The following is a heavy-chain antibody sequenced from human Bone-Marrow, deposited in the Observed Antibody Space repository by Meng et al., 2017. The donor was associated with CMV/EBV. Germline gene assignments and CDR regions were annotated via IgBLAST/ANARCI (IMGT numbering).Heavy chain of an antibody. CDR1: GYIFTGYY. D-gene: IGHD6-19*01. J-gene: IGHJ4*02. CDR2: IIPILGIA. CDR3: SREAPRSSGFDY. Sequence: SVKVSCKASGYIFTGYYIHWVRQAPGQGLEWMGGIIPILGIANYAQKFQGRVTITADKSTSTAYMELVSLRSEDTAVYYCSREAPRSSGFDYGGSGTVVTVSS. V-gene: IGHV1-69*10.